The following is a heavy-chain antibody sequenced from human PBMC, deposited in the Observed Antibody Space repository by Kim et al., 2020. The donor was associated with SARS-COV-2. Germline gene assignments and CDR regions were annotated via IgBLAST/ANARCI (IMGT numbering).Heavy chain of an antibody. D-gene: IGHD3-16*01. J-gene: IGHJ4*02. CDR2: T. Sequence: TLLAASVKSRFILTRDNSRSTLYLQESSVRADDTAVYYCAKDGTWGGFDSWGQGTLVTVSS. V-gene: IGHV3-23*01. CDR3: AKDGTWGGFDS.